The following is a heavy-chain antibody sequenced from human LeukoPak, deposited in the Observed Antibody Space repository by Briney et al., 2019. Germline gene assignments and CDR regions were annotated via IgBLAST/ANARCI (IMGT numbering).Heavy chain of an antibody. CDR1: GGSITNYY. CDR3: ARDVGYLDP. V-gene: IGHV4-59*12. D-gene: IGHD1-26*01. J-gene: IGHJ5*02. CDR2: IHYSGST. Sequence: SETLSLTCTVSGGSITNYYWTWIRQPPGKGLEWIGYIHYSGSTNYNPSLKSRVTISVDTSKNQFSLKLSSVTAADTAVYYCARDVGYLDPWGQGTLVTVSS.